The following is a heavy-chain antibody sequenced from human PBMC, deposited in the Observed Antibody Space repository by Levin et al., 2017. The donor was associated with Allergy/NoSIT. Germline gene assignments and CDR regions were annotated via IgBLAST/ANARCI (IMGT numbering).Heavy chain of an antibody. CDR1: GFTFSGSW. J-gene: IGHJ4*02. CDR2: INSDGTTT. Sequence: GESLKISCAASGFTFSGSWMHWVRQAPGKGLMWVSRINSDGTTTNYADSVRGRFTISRDNAKNTVSLQMNSLRVEDTAVYFCARGASGAAYNYVVVTQEWGQGTLVTVS. V-gene: IGHV3-74*01. CDR3: ARGASGAAYNYVVVTQE. D-gene: IGHD5-24*01.